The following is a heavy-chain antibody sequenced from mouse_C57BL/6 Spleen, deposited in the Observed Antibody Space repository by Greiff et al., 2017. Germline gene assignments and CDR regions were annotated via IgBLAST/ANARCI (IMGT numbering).Heavy chain of an antibody. CDR3: ARWDDGYSLDY. CDR1: GYTFTSYG. V-gene: IGHV1-81*01. J-gene: IGHJ2*01. CDR2: IYPRSGNT. D-gene: IGHD2-3*01. Sequence: VKLQQSGAELARPGASVKLSCKASGYTFTSYGISWVKQRTGQGLEWIGEIYPRSGNTYYNEKFKGKATLTADKSSSTAYMELRSLTSEDSAVXFCARWDDGYSLDYWGQGTTLTVSS.